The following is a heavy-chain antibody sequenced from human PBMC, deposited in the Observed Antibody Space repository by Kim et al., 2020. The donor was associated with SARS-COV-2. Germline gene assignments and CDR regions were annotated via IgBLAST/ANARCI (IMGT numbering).Heavy chain of an antibody. D-gene: IGHD3-10*01. V-gene: IGHV3-21*01. CDR1: GFTFHTSK. Sequence: GGSLRLSCAASGFTFHTSKMNWVRQAPGKGLEWVASISLGGDYIFYADSVRGRFTISRDNAQNSLYLQMNSLRAEDTAVYYCARDSLSRRYDSGNYRDYYYMDVGGKGTAVTVSS. CDR3: ARDSLSRRYDSGNYRDYYYMDV. CDR2: ISLGGDYI. J-gene: IGHJ6*03.